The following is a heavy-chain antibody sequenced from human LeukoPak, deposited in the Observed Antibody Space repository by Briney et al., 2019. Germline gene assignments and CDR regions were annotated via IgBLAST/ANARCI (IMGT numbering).Heavy chain of an antibody. Sequence: GGSLRLSCAASGFSFSNYWMSWVRQAPGKGLEWVANIKQDGSAKYYVDSVKGRFTISRDNPKKSLYLQMNSLRVEDTAVYYCARDPLSPDYGYLDHWGQGTLVTVSS. J-gene: IGHJ4*02. CDR3: ARDPLSPDYGYLDH. CDR1: GFSFSNYW. V-gene: IGHV3-7*01. D-gene: IGHD4-17*01. CDR2: IKQDGSAK.